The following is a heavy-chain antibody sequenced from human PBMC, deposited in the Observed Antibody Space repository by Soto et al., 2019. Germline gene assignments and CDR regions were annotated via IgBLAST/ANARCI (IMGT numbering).Heavy chain of an antibody. D-gene: IGHD1-26*01. J-gene: IGHJ5*01. V-gene: IGHV3-23*01. Sequence: EVQLLESGGGLVQPGGSLRLPCAASGLTFSSYPLSWVRQAPGKGLGGVPAITGSGERTYYADPVKGRLTISRDNSKNTLSLEMNSLRAEDTAVYYCAKGLGSGSYAASDSWGQGTLVTVSS. CDR3: AKGLGSGSYAASDS. CDR2: ITGSGERT. CDR1: GLTFSSYP.